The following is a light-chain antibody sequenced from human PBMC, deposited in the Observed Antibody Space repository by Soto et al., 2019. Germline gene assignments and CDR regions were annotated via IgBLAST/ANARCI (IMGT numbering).Light chain of an antibody. CDR3: QQYNNWPPIT. J-gene: IGKJ5*01. Sequence: EIVLTQSPATLSLSPGERATLSCRASQSVGSYLGWYQQKPGQAPRLLIYDASNRATGIPARFSGSGSGTEFTLTISSLQSEDFALYYCQQYNNWPPITFGQGTRLEIK. CDR1: QSVGSY. CDR2: DAS. V-gene: IGKV3D-15*01.